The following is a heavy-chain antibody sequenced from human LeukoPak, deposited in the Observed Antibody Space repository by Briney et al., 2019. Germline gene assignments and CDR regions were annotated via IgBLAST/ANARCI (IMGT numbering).Heavy chain of an antibody. Sequence: SGGSLRLSCVASGSSFSSYGMHWVRQAPGKGLEWVTFIRHDGSEKYYSDSVKGRFTISRDNSKNTLYLQMNNLRVEDTAVYYCAKEGYSTSWWGGQGTLVTVSS. J-gene: IGHJ4*02. CDR3: AKEGYSTSWW. CDR1: GSSFSSYG. D-gene: IGHD2-2*01. V-gene: IGHV3-30*02. CDR2: IRHDGSEK.